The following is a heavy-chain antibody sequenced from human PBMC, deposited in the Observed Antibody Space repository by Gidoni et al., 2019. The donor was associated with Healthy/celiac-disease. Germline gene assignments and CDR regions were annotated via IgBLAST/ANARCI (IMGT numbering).Heavy chain of an antibody. J-gene: IGHJ3*02. CDR1: GFSLSTSGVG. CDR3: AHTIYYDFWSGYNDDAFDI. D-gene: IGHD3-3*01. Sequence: QITLKESGPTLVKPTQTLTLTCTFSGFSLSTSGVGVGWIRQPPGKALEWLALIYWNDDKRYSPSLKSRLTITKDTSKNQVVLTMTNMDPVDTATYYCAHTIYYDFWSGYNDDAFDIWGQGTMVTVSS. CDR2: IYWNDDK. V-gene: IGHV2-5*01.